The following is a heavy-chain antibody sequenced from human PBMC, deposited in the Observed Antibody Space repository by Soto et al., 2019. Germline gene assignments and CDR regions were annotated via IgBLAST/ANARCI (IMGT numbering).Heavy chain of an antibody. CDR1: GFTFSSYS. Sequence: GGSLRLSCAASGFTFSSYSMNWVRQAPGKGLEWVSSISSSSSYIYYADSVKGRFTISRDNAKNSLYLQMNSLRAEDTAVYYCARGSIAAAGPLPGTFDYWGQGTLVTVSS. J-gene: IGHJ4*02. CDR3: ARGSIAAAGPLPGTFDY. D-gene: IGHD6-13*01. V-gene: IGHV3-21*01. CDR2: ISSSSSYI.